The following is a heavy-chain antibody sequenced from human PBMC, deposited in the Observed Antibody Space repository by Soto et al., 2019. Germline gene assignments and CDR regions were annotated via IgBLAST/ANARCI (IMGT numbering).Heavy chain of an antibody. J-gene: IGHJ6*02. D-gene: IGHD2-2*01. Sequence: QVQLVQSGAEVKKPGASVKVSCKASGYTFTSYDINWVRQATGQGLEWMGWMNPNSGNTGYAQKFQGRVTMTRNTSISTAYIEMSSLRSEDTAVYYCARESRDCSSTSCYEGQYYEGMDVWGQGTTVTVSS. CDR2: MNPNSGNT. V-gene: IGHV1-8*01. CDR3: ARESRDCSSTSCYEGQYYEGMDV. CDR1: GYTFTSYD.